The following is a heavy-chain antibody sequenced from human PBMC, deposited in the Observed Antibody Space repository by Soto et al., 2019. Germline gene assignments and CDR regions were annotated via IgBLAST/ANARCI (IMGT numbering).Heavy chain of an antibody. Sequence: PGGSLRLFCAASGFTVSSIYMSWVRQAPGKGLEWVSVIYSGGSTYYADSVKGRFTISRHNSKNTLYLQMNSLRAEDTAVYYCARDICSSTSCHSGPAFDIWGQGTMVTVSS. D-gene: IGHD2-2*01. CDR2: IYSGGST. CDR1: GFTVSSIY. V-gene: IGHV3-53*04. J-gene: IGHJ3*02. CDR3: ARDICSSTSCHSGPAFDI.